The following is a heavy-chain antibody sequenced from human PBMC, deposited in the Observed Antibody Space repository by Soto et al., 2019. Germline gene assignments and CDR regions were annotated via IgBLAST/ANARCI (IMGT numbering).Heavy chain of an antibody. CDR3: AKAAQGYCSGGSCSTEPVVVTATLYFDY. CDR2: ISGSGGST. CDR1: GFTFSSYA. Sequence: GGSLRLSCAASGFTFSSYAMSWVRQAPGKGLEWVSAISGSGGSTYYADSVKGRFTISRDNSKNTLYLQMNSLRAEDTAVYYCAKAAQGYCSGGSCSTEPVVVTATLYFDYWGQGTLVTVSS. J-gene: IGHJ4*02. V-gene: IGHV3-23*01. D-gene: IGHD2-15*01.